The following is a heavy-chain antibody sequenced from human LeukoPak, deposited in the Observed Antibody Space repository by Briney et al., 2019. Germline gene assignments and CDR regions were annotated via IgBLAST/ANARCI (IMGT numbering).Heavy chain of an antibody. J-gene: IGHJ4*02. CDR3: ARVREYYDSAPYFDY. CDR1: GGTFSSYA. D-gene: IGHD3-22*01. CDR2: IIPIFGTA. Sequence: GASVKVSCKASGGTFSSYAISWVRQAPGQGLEWMGGIIPIFGTANYAQKFQGRVTITTDESTSTAYMELSSLRSEDTAVYYCARVREYYDSAPYFDYWGQGTLVTVSS. V-gene: IGHV1-69*05.